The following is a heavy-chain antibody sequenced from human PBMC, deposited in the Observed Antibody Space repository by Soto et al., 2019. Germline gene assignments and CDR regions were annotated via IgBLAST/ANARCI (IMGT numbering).Heavy chain of an antibody. CDR3: ARGYCSRGSCYYFDY. CDR1: GDSISSYY. J-gene: IGHJ4*02. D-gene: IGHD2-15*01. Sequence: SETLSLTCTVSGDSISSYYWSWIRQPPGKGLEWIGYIFYSGGTSYNPSLKSRVTISVGTSKNQFSLKLSSVTAADTAVYYCARGYCSRGSCYYFDYWGQGTLVTVSS. CDR2: IFYSGGT. V-gene: IGHV4-59*01.